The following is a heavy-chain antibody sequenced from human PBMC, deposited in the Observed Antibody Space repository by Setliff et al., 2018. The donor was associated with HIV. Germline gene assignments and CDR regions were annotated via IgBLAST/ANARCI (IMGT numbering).Heavy chain of an antibody. CDR3: ARDVSAEMYSTRLDY. J-gene: IGHJ4*02. D-gene: IGHD2-21*01. V-gene: IGHV1-2*06. CDR1: GYSFSGYY. Sequence: ASVKVSCKASGYSFSGYYMSWIRQAPGQALEWMGRINPNNGATEYAQKFQGRVTITADESTSTVYMELSGLTSDDTAIYYCARDVSAEMYSTRLDYWGQGTLVTVSS. CDR2: INPNNGAT.